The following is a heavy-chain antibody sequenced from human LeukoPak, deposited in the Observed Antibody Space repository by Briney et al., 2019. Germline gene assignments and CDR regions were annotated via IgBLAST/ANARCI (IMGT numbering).Heavy chain of an antibody. CDR3: ARGSGYAFGCGGDCYSVDWYFDL. CDR1: GYTFTSCY. J-gene: IGHJ2*01. D-gene: IGHD2-21*02. V-gene: IGHV1-46*01. CDR2: INPSGGST. Sequence: ASVKVSCKASGYTFTSCYMHWVRQAPGQGLEGMGIINPSGGSTSYAQKFQGRVTMTRDTSTSTVYMELSSLRSEDTAVYYCARGSGYAFGCGGDCYSVDWYFDLWGRGTLVTVSS.